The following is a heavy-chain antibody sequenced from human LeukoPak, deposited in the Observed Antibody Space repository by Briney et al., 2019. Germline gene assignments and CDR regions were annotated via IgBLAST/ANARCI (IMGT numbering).Heavy chain of an antibody. Sequence: ASVKVSCKASGYTFTSYGISWVRQAPGQGLEWMGWINPNSGGTNYAQKFQGRVTMTRDTSISTAYMELSRLRSDDTAVYYCARTSRGYSGYDDFDYWGEGTLVTVSS. CDR2: INPNSGGT. V-gene: IGHV1-2*02. CDR3: ARTSRGYSGYDDFDY. J-gene: IGHJ4*02. CDR1: GYTFTSYG. D-gene: IGHD5-12*01.